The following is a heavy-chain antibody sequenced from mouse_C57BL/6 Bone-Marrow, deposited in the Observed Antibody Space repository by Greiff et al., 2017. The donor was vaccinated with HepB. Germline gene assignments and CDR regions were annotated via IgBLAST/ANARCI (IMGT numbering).Heavy chain of an antibody. V-gene: IGHV1-64*01. CDR2: IHPNSGST. CDR3: ASIHYYGSSR. J-gene: IGHJ2*01. D-gene: IGHD1-1*01. Sequence: QVQLQQPGAELVKPGASVKLSCKASGYTFTSYWMHWVKQRPGQGLEWIGMIHPNSGSTNYNEKFKSKATLTVDKSSSTAYMQLSSLTSEDFAVYYCASIHYYGSSRWGQGTTLTVSS. CDR1: GYTFTSYW.